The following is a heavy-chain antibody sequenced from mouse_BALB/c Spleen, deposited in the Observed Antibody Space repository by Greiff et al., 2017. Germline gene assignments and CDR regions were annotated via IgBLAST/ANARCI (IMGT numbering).Heavy chain of an antibody. V-gene: IGHV7-3*02. Sequence: EVKLEESGGGLVQPGGSLRLSCATSGFTFTDYYMSWVRQPPGKALEWLGFIRNKANGYTTEYSASVKGRFTISRDNSQSILYLQMNTLRAEDSATYYCARDILYYSAMDYWGQGTSVTVSS. CDR3: ARDILYYSAMDY. CDR1: GFTFTDYY. CDR2: IRNKANGYTT. D-gene: IGHD2-12*01. J-gene: IGHJ4*01.